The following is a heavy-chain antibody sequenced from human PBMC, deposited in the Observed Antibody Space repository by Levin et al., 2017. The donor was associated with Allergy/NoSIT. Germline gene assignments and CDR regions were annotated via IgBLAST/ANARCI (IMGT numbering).Heavy chain of an antibody. V-gene: IGHV4-34*01. CDR1: GGSFSGYY. CDR3: ARGNILTGYRGYYYYYYMDV. J-gene: IGHJ6*03. CDR2: INHSGST. Sequence: GSLRLSCAVYGGSFSGYYWSWIRQPPGKGLEWIGEINHSGSTNYNPSLKSRVTISVDTSKNQFSLKLSSVTAADTAVYYCARGNILTGYRGYYYYYYMDVWGKGTTVTVSS. D-gene: IGHD3-9*01.